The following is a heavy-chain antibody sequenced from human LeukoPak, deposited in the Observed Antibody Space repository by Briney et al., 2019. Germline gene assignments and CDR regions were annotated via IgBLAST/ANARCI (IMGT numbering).Heavy chain of an antibody. CDR3: ATQARGYYYY. CDR2: FDPEDGET. D-gene: IGHD1-26*01. Sequence: ASVKVSCKVSGDTLTELAMHWVRQAPGKGLEWMGGFDPEDGETVYAQKFQGRVTMTEDTSTDTAYMELSSLRSEDTDVYYCATQARGYYYYWGQGTLVSVSS. V-gene: IGHV1-24*01. CDR1: GDTLTELA. J-gene: IGHJ4*02.